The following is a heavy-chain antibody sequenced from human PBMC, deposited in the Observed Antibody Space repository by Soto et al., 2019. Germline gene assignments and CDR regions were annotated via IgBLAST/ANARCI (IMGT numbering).Heavy chain of an antibody. CDR3: ASHVLRYFDWLLIGGGIGDRYYYYGMDV. D-gene: IGHD3-9*01. CDR1: GFTFSSYA. Sequence: RGSLRLSCAASGFTFSSYAMSWVRQAPGKGLEWVSAISGSGGSTYYADSVKGRFTISRDNSKNTLYLQMNSLRAEDTAVYYCASHVLRYFDWLLIGGGIGDRYYYYGMDVWGQGTTVTVSS. CDR2: ISGSGGST. V-gene: IGHV3-23*01. J-gene: IGHJ6*02.